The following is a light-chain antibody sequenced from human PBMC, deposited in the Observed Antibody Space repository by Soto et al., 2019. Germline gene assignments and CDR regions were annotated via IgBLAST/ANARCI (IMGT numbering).Light chain of an antibody. CDR3: CSYAGSSTPYV. J-gene: IGLJ1*01. V-gene: IGLV2-23*01. CDR2: EGS. Sequence: QSALTQPASVSGSPGQSITISCTGTSSDVGNYNLVSWYQQHPGKAPKLMIYEGSKRPSGVSNRFSGSKSGNTASLTISGLQAEDEADHYCCSYAGSSTPYVFGTGTKVTV. CDR1: SSDVGNYNL.